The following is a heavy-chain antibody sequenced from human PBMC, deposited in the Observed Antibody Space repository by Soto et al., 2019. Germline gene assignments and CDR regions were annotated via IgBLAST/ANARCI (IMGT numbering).Heavy chain of an antibody. CDR2: ISGRDDST. CDR1: GFTFSSYA. J-gene: IGHJ4*02. Sequence: HPGGSLRLSCAASGFTFSSYAMSWVRQAPGRGLEWVTAISGRDDSTYYADSVKGRFTISRDNSKNTLYPQMNSLRAEDTAVYYCAKDAYCSGGSCYFGVFDYWGQGTLVTVSS. D-gene: IGHD2-15*01. V-gene: IGHV3-23*01. CDR3: AKDAYCSGGSCYFGVFDY.